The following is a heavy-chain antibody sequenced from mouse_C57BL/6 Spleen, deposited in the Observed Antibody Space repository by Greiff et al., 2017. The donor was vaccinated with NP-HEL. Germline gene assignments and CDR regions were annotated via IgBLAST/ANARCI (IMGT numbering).Heavy chain of an antibody. CDR3: TTIPTVASNY. CDR2: IDPEDGDT. J-gene: IGHJ4*01. D-gene: IGHD1-1*01. V-gene: IGHV14-1*01. Sequence: EVQLQQSGAELVRPGASVKLSCTASGFNIKDFYMHWVKQRPEQGLEWIGRIDPEDGDTEYAPKFQGKATMTADTSANTAYLQLSSLTSEDTAVYYCTTIPTVASNYWGQGTSVTVSS. CDR1: GFNIKDFY.